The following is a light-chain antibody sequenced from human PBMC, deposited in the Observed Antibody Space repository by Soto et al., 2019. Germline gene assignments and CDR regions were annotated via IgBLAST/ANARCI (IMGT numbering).Light chain of an antibody. Sequence: QSALTQPRSVSVSPGQSVTISCNGASSDVGGYNYVSWHQQHPGKAPKLIIFAVTQRPSGVPDRFSGSKSGNTASLTISGLQADDEADYYCCSYAGSNTWVFGVGTKLTVL. V-gene: IGLV2-11*02. CDR3: CSYAGSNTWV. CDR2: AVT. CDR1: SSDVGGYNY. J-gene: IGLJ3*02.